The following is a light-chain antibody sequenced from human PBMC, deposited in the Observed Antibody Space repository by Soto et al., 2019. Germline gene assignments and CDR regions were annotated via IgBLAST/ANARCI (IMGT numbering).Light chain of an antibody. V-gene: IGKV1-5*01. CDR3: QQYNSYSGT. CDR1: QSISSW. J-gene: IGKJ2*01. CDR2: DAS. Sequence: DIQMTQSPSTLSASVGDRVTITCRASQSISSWLAWYQQKPGKAPKLLIYDASSLESGVPSRFSGSGSGTAFTLTISSLQPDDFATYYCQQYNSYSGTVCQGTKLEIK.